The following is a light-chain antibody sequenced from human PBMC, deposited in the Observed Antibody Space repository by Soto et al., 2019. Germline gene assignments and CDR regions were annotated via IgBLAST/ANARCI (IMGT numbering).Light chain of an antibody. J-gene: IGLJ2*01. V-gene: IGLV2-23*02. CDR1: SSYVGSDNL. Sequence: QSVLTQPASVSGSTGQSITISCTGTSSYVGSDNLVSWFQQHPGKAPKLMIYEVNKRPSGVSNRFSGSKSGNTASLTISGLQAEDAADYYCSSARSYIHVVFGGGTKVTVL. CDR3: SSARSYIHVV. CDR2: EVN.